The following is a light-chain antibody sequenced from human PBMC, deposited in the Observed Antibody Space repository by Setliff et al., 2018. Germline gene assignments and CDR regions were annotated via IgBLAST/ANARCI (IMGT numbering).Light chain of an antibody. Sequence: QSVLTQPLSASGTPGQRVTISCSGSNSNIGSNIVNWYQQVPGTAPKLLIYSDYQRPSGVPDRFSGSKSGTSASLAISGLQSEDEADYYCSSWDDSLDGFYVFGTGTKVTVL. V-gene: IGLV1-44*01. CDR2: SDY. CDR3: SSWDDSLDGFYV. CDR1: NSNIGSNI. J-gene: IGLJ1*01.